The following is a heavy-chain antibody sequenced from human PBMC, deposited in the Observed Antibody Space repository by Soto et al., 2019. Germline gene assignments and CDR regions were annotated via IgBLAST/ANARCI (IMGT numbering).Heavy chain of an antibody. J-gene: IGHJ6*02. D-gene: IGHD2-15*01. CDR3: ARVGSASSGMDV. CDR2: IYSSGST. V-gene: IGHV4-59*01. Sequence: SETLSLTCTVSGGSISSYYWSWIRQPPGKGLEWIGYIYSSGSTNYNPSLKSRVTISVDTSKNQFSLKLSSVTAADTAVYYCARVGSASSGMDVWGQGTPVTVSS. CDR1: GGSISSYY.